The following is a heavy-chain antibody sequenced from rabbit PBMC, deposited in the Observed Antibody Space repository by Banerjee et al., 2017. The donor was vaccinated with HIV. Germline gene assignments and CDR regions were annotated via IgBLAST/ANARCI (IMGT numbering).Heavy chain of an antibody. Sequence: FLQAPGKGLEWIACINTSTGNAVYANWAKGRFTISKTSSTTVTLQMTSLTAADTATYFCARDGAGYAGYGYAHLWGPGTLVTVS. CDR3: ARDGAGYAGYGYAHL. V-gene: IGHV1S40*01. CDR2: INTSTGNA. J-gene: IGHJ6*01. D-gene: IGHD6-1*01.